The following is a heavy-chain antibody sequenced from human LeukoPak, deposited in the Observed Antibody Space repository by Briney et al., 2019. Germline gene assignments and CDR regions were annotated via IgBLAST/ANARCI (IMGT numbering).Heavy chain of an antibody. CDR1: ARSISSTNW. V-gene: IGHV4-4*02. J-gene: IGHJ4*02. CDR2: IYHSGST. Sequence: MPSDTLSLTCALSARSISSTNWGSWVRQPPGRRLEGIGEIYHSGSTHYHPPLKSRVTISVDKSKNQFSLKLSSVAAADTGVYFCARGQSTTVTTCLDYWGQRTLVTVSS. D-gene: IGHD4-17*01. CDR3: ARGQSTTVTTCLDY.